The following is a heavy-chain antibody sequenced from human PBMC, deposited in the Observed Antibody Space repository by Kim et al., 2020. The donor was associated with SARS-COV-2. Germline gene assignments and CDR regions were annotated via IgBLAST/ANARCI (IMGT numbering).Heavy chain of an antibody. CDR1: GFTFDDYA. J-gene: IGHJ4*02. V-gene: IGHV3-9*01. Sequence: GGSLRLSCAASGFTFDDYAMHWVRQAPGKGLEWVSGISWNSGSIGYADSVKGRFTISRDNAKNSLYLQMNSLRAEDTALYYCAKDQPKKYDYIWGSYRYEQLYYFDYWGQGTLVTVSS. CDR3: AKDQPKKYDYIWGSYRYEQLYYFDY. CDR2: ISWNSGSI. D-gene: IGHD3-16*02.